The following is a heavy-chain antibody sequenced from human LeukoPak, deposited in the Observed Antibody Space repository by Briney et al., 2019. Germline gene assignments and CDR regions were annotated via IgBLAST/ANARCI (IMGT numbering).Heavy chain of an antibody. D-gene: IGHD6-19*01. Sequence: PSETLSPTCTVSGGSISSYYWSWIRQPPGKGLEWIGYIYYSGNTNYNPSLNSRVTISVDSSKNQFSLKLTSVTAADTAMYYCARGSSAWAYNWFDPWGQGTLVTISS. CDR2: IYYSGNT. CDR1: GGSISSYY. V-gene: IGHV4-59*01. CDR3: ARGSSAWAYNWFDP. J-gene: IGHJ5*02.